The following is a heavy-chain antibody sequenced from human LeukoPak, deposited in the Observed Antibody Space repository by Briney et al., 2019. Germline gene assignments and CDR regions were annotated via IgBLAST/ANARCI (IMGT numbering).Heavy chain of an antibody. D-gene: IGHD3-16*01. CDR3: ASPGEKDYYFDY. Sequence: GASVKVSCKASGYTXIIYYMHWVRQAPGQGLEWMGMINPSGGSTSYAQKFQGRVTMTGDTSTGTVYMELSSLRSEDTAVYYCASPGEKDYYFDYWGQGTLVTVSS. J-gene: IGHJ4*02. V-gene: IGHV1-46*01. CDR1: GYTXIIYY. CDR2: INPSGGST.